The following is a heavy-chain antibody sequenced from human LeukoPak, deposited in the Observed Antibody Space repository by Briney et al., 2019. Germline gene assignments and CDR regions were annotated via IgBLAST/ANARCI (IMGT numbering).Heavy chain of an antibody. V-gene: IGHV4-4*02. CDR1: GGSISSSYW. CDR3: ARLVSIVVVPAAMMAHYFDY. Sequence: SGTLSLTCAVSGGSISSSYWWTWVRQPPGKGLEWIGEIYHSGSTNYNPSLKSRLTISVDKSKNQFSLQLSSVTAADTAVYYCARLVSIVVVPAAMMAHYFDYWGQGTLVTVSS. J-gene: IGHJ4*02. CDR2: IYHSGST. D-gene: IGHD2-2*01.